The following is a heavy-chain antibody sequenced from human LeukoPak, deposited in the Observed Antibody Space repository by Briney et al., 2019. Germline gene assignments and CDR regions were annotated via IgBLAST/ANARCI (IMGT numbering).Heavy chain of an antibody. CDR3: ARDRYCSGGSCDY. CDR2: IYSGGST. CDR1: GFTVSSNY. Sequence: GGSLRLSCAASGFTVSSNYMTWVRQAPGKGLEWVSVIYSGGSTYYADSVKGRFTISRDNSKNTLYLQMNSLRAEDTAVYYCARDRYCSGGSCDYWGQGTLVILSS. D-gene: IGHD2-15*01. V-gene: IGHV3-66*02. J-gene: IGHJ4*02.